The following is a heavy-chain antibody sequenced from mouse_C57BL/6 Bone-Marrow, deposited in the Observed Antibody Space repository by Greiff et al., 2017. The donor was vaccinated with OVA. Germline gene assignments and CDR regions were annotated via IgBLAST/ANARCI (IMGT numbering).Heavy chain of an antibody. D-gene: IGHD1-1*01. CDR1: GFTFSNYW. CDR2: IRLKSDNYAT. J-gene: IGHJ2*01. V-gene: IGHV6-3*01. CDR3: TFLITTVVATYDY. Sequence: EVQLVESGGGLVQPGGSMKLSCVASGFTFSNYWMNWVRQSPEKGLEWVAQIRLKSDNYATHYAESVKGRFTISRDDSKSSVYLQMNNLRAEDTGIYYCTFLITTVVATYDYWGQGTTLTVSS.